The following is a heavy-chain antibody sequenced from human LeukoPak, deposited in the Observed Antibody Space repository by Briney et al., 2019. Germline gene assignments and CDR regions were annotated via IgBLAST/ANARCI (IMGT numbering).Heavy chain of an antibody. CDR1: GDSVSSNSAA. Sequence: SQTLSLTCAISGDSVSSNSAAWNWIRQSPSRGLEWLGRTYYRSKWYNDYAVSVKSRITINPDTSKNQFSLQLNSVTPEDTAVYYCAREEERWQQLVRYYGMDVWGQGTTVTVSS. CDR3: AREEERWQQLVRYYGMDV. V-gene: IGHV6-1*01. J-gene: IGHJ6*02. D-gene: IGHD6-13*01. CDR2: TYYRSKWYN.